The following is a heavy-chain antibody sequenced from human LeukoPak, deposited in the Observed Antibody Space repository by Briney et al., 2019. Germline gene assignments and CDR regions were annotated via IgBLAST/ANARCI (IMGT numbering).Heavy chain of an antibody. D-gene: IGHD3-16*01. V-gene: IGHV3-7*01. CDR2: IKQHGTEK. CDR3: ASDGGPFDH. J-gene: IGHJ4*02. CDR1: GIMFSGYW. Sequence: GGSLRLSCTASGIMFSGYWMSWVRQAPGKGLEWVANIKQHGTEKYYVDSVKGRFTISKDDAKKSVYLQMNSLRAEDTAVYYCASDGGPFDHWGQGILVTVAS.